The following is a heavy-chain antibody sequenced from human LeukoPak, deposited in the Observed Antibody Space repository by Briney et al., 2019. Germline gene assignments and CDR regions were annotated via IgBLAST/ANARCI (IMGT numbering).Heavy chain of an antibody. Sequence: ASVKVSCKASGYTFTSYYMHWVLQAPGQELEWMGIINPSGGSTSYAQKFQGRVTMTRDTSTSTVYMELSSLRSEDTAVYYCARDYTVRAAAGTIDPWGQGTLVTVSS. CDR2: INPSGGST. V-gene: IGHV1-46*01. CDR1: GYTFTSYY. D-gene: IGHD6-13*01. J-gene: IGHJ5*02. CDR3: ARDYTVRAAAGTIDP.